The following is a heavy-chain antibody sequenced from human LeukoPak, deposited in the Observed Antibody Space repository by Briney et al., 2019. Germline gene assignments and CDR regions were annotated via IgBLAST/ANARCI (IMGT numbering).Heavy chain of an antibody. V-gene: IGHV3-53*01. CDR1: GFTVSSNY. D-gene: IGHD2-15*01. Sequence: PGGSLRLSCAASGFTVSSNYMSWVRQAPGKGLEWVSVIYSGGSTYYADSVKGRFTISRDNSKNTLYLQMNSLRAEDTAVYYCARGPGGLVAQSMDIVVLGFDYWGQGTLVTVSS. CDR3: ARGPGGLVAQSMDIVVLGFDY. CDR2: IYSGGST. J-gene: IGHJ4*02.